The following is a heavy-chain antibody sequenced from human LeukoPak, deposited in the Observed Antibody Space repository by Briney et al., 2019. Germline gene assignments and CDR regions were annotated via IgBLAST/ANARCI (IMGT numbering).Heavy chain of an antibody. V-gene: IGHV1-18*01. D-gene: IGHD6-13*01. CDR1: GYTFTSYG. CDR2: ISAYNGNT. CDR3: ARGIAAAGIRNWFDP. J-gene: IGHJ5*02. Sequence: APVKVSCKASGYTFTSYGISWVRQAPGQGLEWMGWISAYNGNTNYAQTLQGRVTMTTDTSTSTAYMELRSLRSDDTAVYYCARGIAAAGIRNWFDPWGQGTLVTVSS.